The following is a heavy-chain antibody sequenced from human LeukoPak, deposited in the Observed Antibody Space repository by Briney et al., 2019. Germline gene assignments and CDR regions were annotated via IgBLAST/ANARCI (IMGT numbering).Heavy chain of an antibody. J-gene: IGHJ6*02. Sequence: PSETLSLTCAVYGGSFSGYYWSWIRQPPGKGLEWIGEINHSGSTNYNPSLKSRVTISVDTSKNQFSLKLSSVTAADTAVYYCAREVVVPAALYYYYGMDVWGRGTTVTVSS. CDR1: GGSFSGYY. D-gene: IGHD2-2*01. CDR2: INHSGST. V-gene: IGHV4-34*01. CDR3: AREVVVPAALYYYYGMDV.